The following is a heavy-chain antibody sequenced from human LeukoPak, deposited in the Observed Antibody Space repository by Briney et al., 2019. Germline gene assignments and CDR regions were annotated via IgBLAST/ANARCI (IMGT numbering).Heavy chain of an antibody. V-gene: IGHV4-59*08. D-gene: IGHD6-13*01. CDR1: GGSISSYY. Sequence: SETLSLTCTVSGGSISSYYWSLIRQPPGKGLEWIGYIYYSGSTNYNPSLKSRVTISVDTSKNQFSLKLSSVTAADTAVYYCARHRKGSSSFFDYWGQGTLVTVSS. J-gene: IGHJ4*02. CDR3: ARHRKGSSSFFDY. CDR2: IYYSGST.